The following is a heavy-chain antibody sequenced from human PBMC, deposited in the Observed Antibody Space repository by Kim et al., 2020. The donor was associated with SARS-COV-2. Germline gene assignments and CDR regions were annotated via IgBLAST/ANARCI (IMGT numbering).Heavy chain of an antibody. CDR3: VKGGVWVVTAAEFDY. CDR1: GFTFSSYA. J-gene: IGHJ4*02. V-gene: IGHV3-64D*06. Sequence: GGSLRLSCSASGFTFSSYAMHWVRQAPGKGLEYVSAISSNGGSTYYADSVKGRFTISRDNSKNTLYLQMSSLRAEDTAVYYCVKGGVWVVTAAEFDYWGQGTLVTVSS. D-gene: IGHD2-21*02. CDR2: ISSNGGST.